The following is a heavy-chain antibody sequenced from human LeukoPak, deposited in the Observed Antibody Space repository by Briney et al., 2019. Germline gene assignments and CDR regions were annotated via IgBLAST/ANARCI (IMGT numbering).Heavy chain of an antibody. CDR1: GYTFTSYG. V-gene: IGHV1-18*01. CDR3: ARGHYDFWSGYRQVAFDI. Sequence: ASVKVSCKASGYTFTSYGISWVRQAPGQGLEWMGWISAYNGNTNYAQKFQGRVTITADESTSTAYMELSSLRSEDTAVYYCARGHYDFWSGYRQVAFDIWGQGTMVTVSS. D-gene: IGHD3-3*01. CDR2: ISAYNGNT. J-gene: IGHJ3*02.